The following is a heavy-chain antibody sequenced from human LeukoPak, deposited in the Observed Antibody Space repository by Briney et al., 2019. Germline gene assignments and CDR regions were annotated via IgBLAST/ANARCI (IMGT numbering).Heavy chain of an antibody. CDR2: MSSSSGLI. Sequence: GGSLRLSCAVSGFTFSRYSMSWVRQAPGKGLEWVSSMSSSSGLIYYGDSVKGRFTVSRDNAKRSLYLQMNSLRADDTAVYYCAREFDGSASGAGYWGQGTLVTVSS. CDR3: AREFDGSASGAGY. J-gene: IGHJ4*02. CDR1: GFTFSRYS. D-gene: IGHD1-26*01. V-gene: IGHV3-21*01.